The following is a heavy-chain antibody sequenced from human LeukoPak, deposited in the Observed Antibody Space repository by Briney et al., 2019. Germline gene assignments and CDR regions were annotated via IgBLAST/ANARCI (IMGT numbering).Heavy chain of an antibody. D-gene: IGHD3/OR15-3a*01. CDR2: IYSSESNPHT. CDR3: TRDWTRLSSVF. V-gene: IGHV4-4*07. J-gene: IGHJ4*02. Sequence: SETLSLTCTVSGASDSDYYWGWVRQPAGKGLDWIGRIYSSESNPHTNYNPSLKSRVTLSVDTSTNQVSLKLNSVTAADTAVYYCTRDWTRLSSVFWGQGVLVTVSS. CDR1: GASDSDYY.